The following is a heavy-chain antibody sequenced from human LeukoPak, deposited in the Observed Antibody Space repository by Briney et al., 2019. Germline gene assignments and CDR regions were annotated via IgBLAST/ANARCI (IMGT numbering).Heavy chain of an antibody. J-gene: IGHJ4*02. Sequence: GGSLRLSCAASGFTFSDYAMHWVRQPQGPGMEWVSLISGDGGSTYYADAVKGRFTISRDNSKNSLYLQMNSLRTENTALYYCAKDNYDILTGPFDYWGQGTLVTVSS. V-gene: IGHV3-43*02. CDR1: GFTFSDYA. D-gene: IGHD3-9*01. CDR3: AKDNYDILTGPFDY. CDR2: ISGDGGST.